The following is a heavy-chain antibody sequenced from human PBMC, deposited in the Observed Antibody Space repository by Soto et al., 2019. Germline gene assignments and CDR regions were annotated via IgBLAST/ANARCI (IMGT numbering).Heavy chain of an antibody. CDR2: ISGSGGST. CDR1: GFTFSSYA. CDR3: AKDGDGWGGMDV. Sequence: EVQLLESGGGLVQPGGSLRLSCAASGFTFSSYAMSWVRQAPGKGLEWVSAISGSGGSTYYADSVKGRFTISRDNSKNTLYLQMNSRRAEDTAVYYCAKDGDGWGGMDVWGQGTTVTVSS. D-gene: IGHD3-16*01. V-gene: IGHV3-23*01. J-gene: IGHJ6*02.